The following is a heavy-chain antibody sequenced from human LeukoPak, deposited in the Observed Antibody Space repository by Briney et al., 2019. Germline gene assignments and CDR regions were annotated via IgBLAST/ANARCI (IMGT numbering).Heavy chain of an antibody. CDR1: GYTFTGYY. V-gene: IGHV1-2*02. Sequence: ASVKVSCKASGYTFTGYYMHWVRQAPGQGLEWMGWINPNSGGTNYAQKFQGRVTMTRDTSISTAYMELSRLRSDDTAVYYCARGKGSFWPVDYMDVWGKGTTVTVSS. CDR3: ARGKGSFWPVDYMDV. D-gene: IGHD2/OR15-2a*01. CDR2: INPNSGGT. J-gene: IGHJ6*03.